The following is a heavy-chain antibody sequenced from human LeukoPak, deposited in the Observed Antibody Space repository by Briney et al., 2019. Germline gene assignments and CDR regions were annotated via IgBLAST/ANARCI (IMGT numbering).Heavy chain of an antibody. J-gene: IGHJ4*02. Sequence: SETLSLTCTVSGGSITSYYWSWIRQPAGKGLEWIGRIYTSGSTNYNPSLKSRVTLSVDMSKNHFSLRLSSVTAADTAVYYCASGDGSSWPFDYWGQGTLVTVSS. CDR1: GGSITSYY. V-gene: IGHV4-4*07. D-gene: IGHD6-13*01. CDR3: ASGDGSSWPFDY. CDR2: IYTSGST.